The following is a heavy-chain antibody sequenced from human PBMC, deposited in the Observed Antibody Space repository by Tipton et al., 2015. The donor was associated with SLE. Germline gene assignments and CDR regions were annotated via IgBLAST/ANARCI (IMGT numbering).Heavy chain of an antibody. V-gene: IGHV3-23*01. CDR2: ISGSGGST. D-gene: IGHD2-2*01. J-gene: IGHJ3*02. CDR1: GFTFSSYA. Sequence: SLRLSCAASGFTFSSYAMSWVRQAPGKGLEWVSAISGSGGSTYYADSVKGRFTISRDNSKNTLYLQMNSLRAEDTAVYYCANQNPCSSTSCPPEAFDIWGQGTMVTVSS. CDR3: ANQNPCSSTSCPPEAFDI.